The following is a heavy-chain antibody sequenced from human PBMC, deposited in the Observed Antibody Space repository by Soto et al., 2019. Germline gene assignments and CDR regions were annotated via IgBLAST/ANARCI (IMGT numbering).Heavy chain of an antibody. D-gene: IGHD3-10*01. Sequence: QVQLVQSGAEVKKPGSSVKVSCKASGGTFSSYAISWVRQAPGQGLEWMGGIIPIFGTANYAQKFQGRVTNTAGETNITAYMELRNLRSEDTAVYFWAENPGPSRGNNHWKPNYYFDYWGQGTLVTVSS. V-gene: IGHV1-69*01. CDR1: GGTFSSYA. J-gene: IGHJ4*02. CDR3: AENPGPSRGNNHWKPNYYFDY. CDR2: IIPIFGTA.